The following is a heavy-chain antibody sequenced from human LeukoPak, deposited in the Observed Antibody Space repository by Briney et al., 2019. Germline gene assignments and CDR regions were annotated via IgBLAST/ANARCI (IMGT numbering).Heavy chain of an antibody. J-gene: IGHJ6*02. CDR1: GGSISSSSYY. V-gene: IGHV4-39*07. CDR2: IYYSGST. CDR3: ASPTGGYSNPYYYYGMDV. D-gene: IGHD4-11*01. Sequence: PSETLSLTCTVSGGSISSSSYYWGWIRQPPGKGLEWIGSIYYSGSTYYNPSLKSRITISGDTSENQLSLKLTSVTAADTAVYYCASPTGGYSNPYYYYGMDVWGQGTTVTVSS.